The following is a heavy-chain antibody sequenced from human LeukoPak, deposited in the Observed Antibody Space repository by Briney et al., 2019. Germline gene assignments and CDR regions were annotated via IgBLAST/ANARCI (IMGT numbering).Heavy chain of an antibody. J-gene: IGHJ4*02. Sequence: SETLSLTCTVSGGSISSYYWTWIRQPPGKGLEWIGYIYNSGSTDYNPTLKSRVTISVDTSKNQFSLKLSSVTAADTAVYYCARRSGGFDFWGQGTLVTVSS. CDR1: GGSISSYY. D-gene: IGHD3-10*01. CDR2: IYNSGST. CDR3: ARRSGGFDF. V-gene: IGHV4-59*01.